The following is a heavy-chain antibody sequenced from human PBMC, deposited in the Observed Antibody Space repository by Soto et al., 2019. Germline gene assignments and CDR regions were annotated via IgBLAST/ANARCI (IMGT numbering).Heavy chain of an antibody. J-gene: IGHJ6*02. CDR2: IVVGSGNT. CDR1: GFTFTSSA. CDR3: AAYTDPPVYKFGVVPLYYYYGMDV. V-gene: IGHV1-58*01. Sequence: GASVKVSCKASGFTFTSSAVQWVRQARGQRLEWIGWIVVGSGNTNYAQKFQERVTITRDMSTSTAYMELSSLRSEDTAVYYCAAYTDPPVYKFGVVPLYYYYGMDVWGQGTTVTVSS. D-gene: IGHD3-3*01.